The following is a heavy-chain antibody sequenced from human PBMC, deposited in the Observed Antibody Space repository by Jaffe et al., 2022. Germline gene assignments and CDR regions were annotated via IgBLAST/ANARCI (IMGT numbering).Heavy chain of an antibody. V-gene: IGHV3-49*03. J-gene: IGHJ3*02. CDR1: GFTFGDYA. CDR2: IRSKAYGGTT. Sequence: EVQLVESGGGLVQPGRSLRLSCTASGFTFGDYAMSWFRQAPGKGLEWVGFIRSKAYGGTTEYAASVKGRFTISRDDSKSIAYLQMNSLKTEDTAVYYCTRDDYIWGSYRQGPDAFDIWGQGTMVTVSS. CDR3: TRDDYIWGSYRQGPDAFDI. D-gene: IGHD3-16*02.